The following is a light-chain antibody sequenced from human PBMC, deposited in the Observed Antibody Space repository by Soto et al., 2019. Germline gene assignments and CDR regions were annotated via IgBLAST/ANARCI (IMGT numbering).Light chain of an antibody. CDR1: QSVTSSY. Sequence: EIVLTQSPGTLSLSPGERATLSCRASQSVTSSYLAWYQQRPGQAPRLLIYGASSRATGIPDRFSGSGSGKDFTLTISRLEPEDFAVYYCQQCGTSPLTFGGGTKLEIK. CDR3: QQCGTSPLT. J-gene: IGKJ4*01. V-gene: IGKV3-20*01. CDR2: GAS.